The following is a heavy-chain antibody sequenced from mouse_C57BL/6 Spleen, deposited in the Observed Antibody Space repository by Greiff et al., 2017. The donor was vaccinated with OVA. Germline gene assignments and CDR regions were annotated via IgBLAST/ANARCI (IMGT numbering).Heavy chain of an antibody. V-gene: IGHV5-6*01. CDR2: ISSGGSYT. Sequence: EVMLVESGGDLVKPGGSQKLSCAASGFTFSSYGMSWVRQTPDKRLEWVATISSGGSYTYYPDSVKGRFTISRDNAKNTLYLQMSSLKSEDTAMYYCARHEEEPFFDYWGQGTTLTVSS. J-gene: IGHJ2*01. CDR1: GFTFSSYG. CDR3: ARHEEEPFFDY.